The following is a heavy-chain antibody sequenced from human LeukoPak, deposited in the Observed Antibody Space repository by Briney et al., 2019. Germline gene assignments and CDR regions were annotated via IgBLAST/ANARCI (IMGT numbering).Heavy chain of an antibody. D-gene: IGHD1-1*01. CDR2: IYTSGST. CDR3: ATWNAKTHSYDD. CDR1: GGSISSYY. J-gene: IGHJ4*02. V-gene: IGHV4-4*07. Sequence: SETLSLTCTVSGGSISSYYWSWIRQPAGKGLEWIGRIYTSGSTNYNPSLKSRVTISVDTSKKQFSLKMISVTAADTAVYYCATWNAKTHSYDDWGRGTPVTVPS.